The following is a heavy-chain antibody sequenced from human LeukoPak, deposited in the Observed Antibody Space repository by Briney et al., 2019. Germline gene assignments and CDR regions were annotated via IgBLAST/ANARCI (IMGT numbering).Heavy chain of an antibody. CDR3: ARVLGATDAFDI. J-gene: IGHJ3*02. V-gene: IGHV4-59*13. D-gene: IGHD1-26*01. CDR1: GGSMRSYY. CDR2: IYYSGST. Sequence: SETLSLTCSVSGGSMRSYYGSWIRQPPGKAREGIGYIYYSGSTNYNPSLKSRVTISVDTSKNQSPLKLSSVTAADTAVYYCARVLGATDAFDIWGQGTMVTVSS.